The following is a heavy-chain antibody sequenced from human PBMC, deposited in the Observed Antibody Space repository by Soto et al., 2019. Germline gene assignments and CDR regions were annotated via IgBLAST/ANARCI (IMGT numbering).Heavy chain of an antibody. CDR2: IYHNRNS. V-gene: IGHV4-38-2*01. J-gene: IGHJ4*02. D-gene: IGHD3-10*02. CDR3: ARAVREFRQRFYY. CDR1: VNSITRGYY. Sequence: SETLSLTCAVPVNSITRGYYWGWIRQPPGKGLGWIGTIYHNRNSYYNPSLKSRVSLSVDKSKNQLSLRVSHVTAADTAVYYCARAVREFRQRFYYWAQGTLVTVSS.